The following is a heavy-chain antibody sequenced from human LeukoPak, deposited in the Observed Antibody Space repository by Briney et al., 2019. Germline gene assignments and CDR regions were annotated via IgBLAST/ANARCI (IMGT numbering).Heavy chain of an antibody. CDR2: ISHDGSNK. V-gene: IGHV3-30-3*01. D-gene: IGHD3-10*01. J-gene: IGHJ6*03. Sequence: GGSLRLTCAASGFTFSNHAMHWVRQAPGKGLEWVADISHDGSNKYYEDSVKGRFTISRDNPKNTLYLQMNSLRTEDTAVYYCARDRYGSGSSDTGMDVWGKGTTVTVSS. CDR3: ARDRYGSGSSDTGMDV. CDR1: GFTFSNHA.